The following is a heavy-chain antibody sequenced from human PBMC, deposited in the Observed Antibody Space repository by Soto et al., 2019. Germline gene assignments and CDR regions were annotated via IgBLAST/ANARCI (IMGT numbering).Heavy chain of an antibody. CDR3: ARPVEASGKCEARFWFDP. V-gene: IGHV1-46*01. D-gene: IGHD1-1*01. J-gene: IGHJ5*02. Sequence: VQLVQSGAEVREPGASVMLSCKTSGYAFTMFYMSWVRQAPGQGLEWMGTINADGGRTTYAQNFQGRLSMTTAPSKETIYMELNRLESEDTAVYYCARPVEASGKCEARFWFDPWGEGPLVTISS. CDR1: GYAFTMFY. CDR2: INADGGRT.